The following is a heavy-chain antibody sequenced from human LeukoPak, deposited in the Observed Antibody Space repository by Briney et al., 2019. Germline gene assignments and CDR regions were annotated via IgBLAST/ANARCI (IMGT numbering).Heavy chain of an antibody. J-gene: IGHJ4*02. V-gene: IGHV3-23*01. CDR1: GFTFSSYA. D-gene: IGHD3-3*02. CDR3: AKLTYLAGEFYFDY. Sequence: GGSLRLSCAASGFTFSSYAMSWVRQAPGKGLEWVSGISGTGGSTYYADSVKGRFTISRDNSKNTLFLQMNNLRAEDTAVYYCAKLTYLAGEFYFDYWGQGTLVTVSS. CDR2: ISGTGGST.